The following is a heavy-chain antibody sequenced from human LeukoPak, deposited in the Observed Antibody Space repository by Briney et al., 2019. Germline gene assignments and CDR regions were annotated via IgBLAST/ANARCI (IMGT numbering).Heavy chain of an antibody. V-gene: IGHV3-11*01. Sequence: GGSLRLSCAASGVTFSDYYMSWIRQAPGKGLDWVSYISSSGSTIYYADSVKGRFTISRDNAKNSLYLQMNSLRAEDTAVYYCARDAGSGSFDYWGQGTLVTVSS. CDR3: ARDAGSGSFDY. D-gene: IGHD1-26*01. CDR2: ISSSGSTI. J-gene: IGHJ4*02. CDR1: GVTFSDYY.